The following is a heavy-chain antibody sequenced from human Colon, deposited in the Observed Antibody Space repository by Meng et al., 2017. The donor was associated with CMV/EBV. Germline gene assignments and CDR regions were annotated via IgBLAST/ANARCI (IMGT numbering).Heavy chain of an antibody. CDR1: GFTFSSYE. D-gene: IGHD3-22*01. CDR2: IGSSGSTI. CDR3: ARDKSARDSSAYDY. Sequence: GGSLRLSCAASGFTFSSYEMNWVRQAPGKGLEWVSYIGSSGSTIYYADSVKGRFTISRDNAKNSLYLQMDSLRAEDTAVYYCARDKSARDSSAYDYWGQGTPVTVSS. V-gene: IGHV3-48*03. J-gene: IGHJ4*02.